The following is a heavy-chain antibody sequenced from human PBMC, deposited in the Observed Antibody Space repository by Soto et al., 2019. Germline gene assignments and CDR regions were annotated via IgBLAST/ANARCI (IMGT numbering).Heavy chain of an antibody. CDR2: ISISGRTI. Sequence: EVQLVESGGGLVQPGGSLRLSCAASGFTFSSYEMNWVRQAPGKGLEWVAYISISGRTIYYADSVKGRFTISRDDAKSSLYLQMNSLRAGDTAVYYCARDVSGSFYVSGINDDAYDLWGKGTLVTVSS. CDR3: ARDVSGSFYVSGINDDAYDL. V-gene: IGHV3-48*03. J-gene: IGHJ3*01. CDR1: GFTFSSYE. D-gene: IGHD1-26*01.